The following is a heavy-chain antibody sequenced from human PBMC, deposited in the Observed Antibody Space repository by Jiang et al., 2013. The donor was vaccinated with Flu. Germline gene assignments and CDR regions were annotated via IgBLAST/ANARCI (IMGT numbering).Heavy chain of an antibody. V-gene: IGHV5-51*03. Sequence: AEVKKPGESLKISCKGSGHSFNSYWIAWVRQMPGKGLEWMGIIFPGDSDTLYSPSIQGQVTISADKSISTAYLQWSSLKASDTAMYYCARRSYYDSSGYQDYWGQGTLVTVSS. J-gene: IGHJ4*02. CDR2: IFPGDSDT. CDR3: ARRSYYDSSGYQDY. CDR1: GHSFNSYW. D-gene: IGHD3-22*01.